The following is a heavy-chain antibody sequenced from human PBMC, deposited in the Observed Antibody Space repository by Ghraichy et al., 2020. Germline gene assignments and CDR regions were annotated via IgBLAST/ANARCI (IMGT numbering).Heavy chain of an antibody. D-gene: IGHD2-21*01. CDR2: INSDGSST. Sequence: GGSLRLSCVASGFSFSTYWVHWVRQAPGMGLVWVSRINSDGSSTIYADSVRGRFTISRDNAKNTLYLQMNSLRAEDTAVYYCARVLPVVGNWYLDLWGRGTLVTVSS. CDR3: ARVLPVVGNWYLDL. V-gene: IGHV3-74*01. CDR1: GFSFSTYW. J-gene: IGHJ2*01.